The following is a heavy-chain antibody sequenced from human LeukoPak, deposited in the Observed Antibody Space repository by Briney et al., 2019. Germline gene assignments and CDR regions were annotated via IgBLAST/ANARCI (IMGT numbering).Heavy chain of an antibody. J-gene: IGHJ4*02. D-gene: IGHD6-13*01. CDR1: GFTFSSNS. CDR3: ARGIAAAVEGPDY. Sequence: GGSLRLSCAASGFTFSSNSMNWVRQAPGKGLEWISYISSSSSTIYYADSVKGRFTISKDNAKNSLYLQMNSLRDEDTAVYYCARGIAAAVEGPDYWGRGTLVTVSS. CDR2: ISSSSSTI. V-gene: IGHV3-48*02.